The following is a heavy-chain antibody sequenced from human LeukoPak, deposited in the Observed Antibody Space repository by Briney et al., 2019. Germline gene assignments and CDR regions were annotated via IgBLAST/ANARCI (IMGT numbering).Heavy chain of an antibody. D-gene: IGHD7-27*01. Sequence: PGGSLRLSCAASGFAFSSYGMHWVRQAPGKGLEWVSGISGSGGTTYYADSVRGRFIISRDNSKNTLYLQMNSLGAEDTAIYYCARVWGPVDYWGQGTLVTVSS. J-gene: IGHJ4*02. CDR2: ISGSGGTT. CDR3: ARVWGPVDY. V-gene: IGHV3-23*01. CDR1: GFAFSSYG.